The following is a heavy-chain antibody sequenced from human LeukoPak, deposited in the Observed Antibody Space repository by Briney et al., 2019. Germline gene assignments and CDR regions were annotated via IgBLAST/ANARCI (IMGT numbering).Heavy chain of an antibody. CDR3: ARAGTSGSSYPYDF. J-gene: IGHJ4*02. Sequence: PGGSLRLSCAASGFTFSDYYMSWICQAPGKGLEWISSISSSSTYIYYADSLKGRFTISRDNAKNSLYLQMDSLRAEDTAVYYCARAGTSGSSYPYDFWGQGTLVTVSS. CDR2: ISSSSTYI. D-gene: IGHD3-10*01. CDR1: GFTFSDYY. V-gene: IGHV3-11*06.